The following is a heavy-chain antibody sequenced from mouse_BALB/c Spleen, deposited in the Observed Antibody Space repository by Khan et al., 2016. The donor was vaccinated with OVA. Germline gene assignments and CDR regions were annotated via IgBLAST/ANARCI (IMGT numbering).Heavy chain of an antibody. CDR3: ARGTSHLYYAVDY. D-gene: IGHD6-2*01. V-gene: IGHV1S137*01. CDR1: GYTFTDYA. Sequence: QVQLKQSGAELVRPGVSVKISCKGTGYTFTDYAMHWVKQSHAKNLEWIGVISTYYGEATYNQKFKGKATMTVDKSSSTAYLELARLTSEDSAIYYYARGTSHLYYAVDYWGQGTSVTVSS. J-gene: IGHJ4*01. CDR2: ISTYYGEA.